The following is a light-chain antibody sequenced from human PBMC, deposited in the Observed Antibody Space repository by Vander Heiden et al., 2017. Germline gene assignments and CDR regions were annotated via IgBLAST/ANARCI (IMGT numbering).Light chain of an antibody. Sequence: DIVMTQSPLSLPVTPGEPASISCRSSQSLLHSNGYNSLDWYLQKPGQSPQLLIYLGSNRASGVPDRFSGSGSSTDFTLKISRVEAEDVGVYYCMQALQTLWTFGQGTKVEI. J-gene: IGKJ1*01. CDR1: QSLLHSNGYNS. CDR2: LGS. CDR3: MQALQTLWT. V-gene: IGKV2-28*01.